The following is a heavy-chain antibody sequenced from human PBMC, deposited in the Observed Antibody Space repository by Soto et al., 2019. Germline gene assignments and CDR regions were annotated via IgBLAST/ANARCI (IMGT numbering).Heavy chain of an antibody. V-gene: IGHV3-23*01. D-gene: IGHD2-2*01. Sequence: RQAPRNGLAWVSGISSRGDSTFYVHSVKGRFTISRDNSKNTMFLQVNSLRVEDTAVYSCTKSPPSTSPRVDSCGERTLVTVSS. CDR3: TKSPPSTSPRVDS. CDR2: ISSRGDST. J-gene: IGHJ5*01.